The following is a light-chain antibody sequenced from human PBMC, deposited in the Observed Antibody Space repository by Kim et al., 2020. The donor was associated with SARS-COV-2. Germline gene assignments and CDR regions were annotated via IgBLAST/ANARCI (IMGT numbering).Light chain of an antibody. Sequence: PGERATLSCRASQSVSSYLAWYQQKPGQAPRLLIYDASNRATGIPARFSGSGSGTDFTLTISSLEPEDFAVYYCQQRSNWPPFTFGPGTKVDIK. V-gene: IGKV3-11*01. J-gene: IGKJ3*01. CDR2: DAS. CDR3: QQRSNWPPFT. CDR1: QSVSSY.